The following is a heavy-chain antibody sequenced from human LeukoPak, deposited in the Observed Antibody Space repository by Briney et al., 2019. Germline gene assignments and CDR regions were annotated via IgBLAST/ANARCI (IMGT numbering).Heavy chain of an antibody. CDR3: ATNRQIMILGVVIMPAFDI. V-gene: IGHV1-24*01. CDR1: GYTLTQLS. CDR2: FDVEDGEI. Sequence: ASVKVSCKVSGYTLTQLSVHWVRQAPGKGLEWMGGFDVEDGEIIYAQKFQGRVTMTENTSTDTAYMELSSLRSEDTAVYYCATNRQIMILGVVIMPAFDIWGQGTMVTVSS. J-gene: IGHJ3*02. D-gene: IGHD3-3*01.